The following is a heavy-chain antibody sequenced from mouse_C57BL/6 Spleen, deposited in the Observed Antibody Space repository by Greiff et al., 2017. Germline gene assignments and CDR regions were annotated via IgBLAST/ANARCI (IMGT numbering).Heavy chain of an antibody. CDR1: GYAFTNYL. V-gene: IGHV1-54*01. Sequence: QVQLQQSGAELVRPGTSVKVSCKASGYAFTNYLIEWVKQRPGQGLEWIGVINPGSGGTNYNEKFKGKATLTADKSSSTAYMQLSSLTSEDSAVYFCARTITTVVATSDAMDYWGQGTSVTGSS. J-gene: IGHJ4*01. CDR2: INPGSGGT. D-gene: IGHD1-1*01. CDR3: ARTITTVVATSDAMDY.